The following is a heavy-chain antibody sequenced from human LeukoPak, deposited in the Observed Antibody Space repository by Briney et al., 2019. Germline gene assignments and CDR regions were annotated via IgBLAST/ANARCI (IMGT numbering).Heavy chain of an antibody. CDR3: ARLRVRGVIGAFDI. Sequence: GESLKISCKGSGYSFTSYWIVWVRQMPGKGLEWMGIIYPGDSDTRYSPSFQGQVTISADKSIRTAYVQWRSLKASDTAMYYCARLRVRGVIGAFDIWGQGTMVTVSS. V-gene: IGHV5-51*01. CDR1: GYSFTSYW. J-gene: IGHJ3*02. D-gene: IGHD3-10*01. CDR2: IYPGDSDT.